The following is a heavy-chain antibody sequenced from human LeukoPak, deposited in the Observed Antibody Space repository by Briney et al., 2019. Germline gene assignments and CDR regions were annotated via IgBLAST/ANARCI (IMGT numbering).Heavy chain of an antibody. CDR2: ISWDGGST. Sequence: GGSLRLSCAASGFTFDDYTMHWVRQAPGKGLEWVSLISWDGGSTYYADSVKGRFTISRDNAKNSLYLQMNSLRAEDTAVYYCTSSSALGMGFDYWGQGTLVTVSS. J-gene: IGHJ4*02. V-gene: IGHV3-43*01. D-gene: IGHD6-6*01. CDR1: GFTFDDYT. CDR3: TSSSALGMGFDY.